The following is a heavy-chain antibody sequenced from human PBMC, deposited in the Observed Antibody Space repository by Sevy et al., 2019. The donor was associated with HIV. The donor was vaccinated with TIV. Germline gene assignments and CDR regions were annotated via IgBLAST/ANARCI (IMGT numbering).Heavy chain of an antibody. CDR2: IWYDGTNK. V-gene: IGHV3-33*08. CDR3: AREDIRVAGIGYYFHS. Sequence: GGSLRLSCAASGFPFSSHAMSWVRQAPGKGLEWVAVIWYDGTNKEYADSVKGRFTISRDNSKNTLYLQMNSLRAEDTAVYYCAREDIRVAGIGYYFHSWGQGTLVTVSS. J-gene: IGHJ4*02. D-gene: IGHD6-19*01. CDR1: GFPFSSHA.